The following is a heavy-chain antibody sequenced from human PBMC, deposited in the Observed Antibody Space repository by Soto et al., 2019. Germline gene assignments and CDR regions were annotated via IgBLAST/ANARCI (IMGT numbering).Heavy chain of an antibody. CDR2: IFDAATT. CDR3: ARDRRGRAARVIYYYGMEV. V-gene: IGHV4-61*01. D-gene: IGHD6-6*01. Sequence: QVQLQESGPGLMKPSGTLSLICSVSGESVGRGTNYWSWVRQAPGRGLEWIGYIFDAATTNYNPSFESRVSISLDAAKNQVSLKLTSVTAADTAIYYCARDRRGRAARVIYYYGMEVWGQGTSVTVSS. CDR1: GESVGRGTNY. J-gene: IGHJ6*02.